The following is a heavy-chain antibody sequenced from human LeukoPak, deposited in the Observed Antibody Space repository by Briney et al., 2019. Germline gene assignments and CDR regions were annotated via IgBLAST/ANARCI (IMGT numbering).Heavy chain of an antibody. CDR2: THYSGST. CDR3: ARLTVPNHRGWYSWFDP. D-gene: IGHD6-19*01. V-gene: IGHV4-59*08. CDR1: GGSITNYD. Sequence: SETLSLTCSISGGSITNYDWSWIRQPPGKGLEWIGHTHYSGSTNNNPSLRSRATMSIDTSKNQFSLKLSSVTAADTAVYYCARLTVPNHRGWYSWFDPWGQGTLVTVSS. J-gene: IGHJ5*02.